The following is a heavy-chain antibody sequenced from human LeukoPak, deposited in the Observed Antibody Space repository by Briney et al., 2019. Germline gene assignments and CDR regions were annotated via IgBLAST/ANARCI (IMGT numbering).Heavy chain of an antibody. CDR3: SRFYSSGWASGAFDI. J-gene: IGHJ3*02. V-gene: IGHV3-49*04. CDR2: MRNKASGGTT. Sequence: PGGSLRLSCTTSGFTFSDYAVSWVRQAPGKGLEGIGFMRNKASGGTTEYAASVKGRFTISRDDSKTIAHLQMSSLKTEDTAVYYCSRFYSSGWASGAFDIWGQGTMVTVSS. D-gene: IGHD3-22*01. CDR1: GFTFSDYA.